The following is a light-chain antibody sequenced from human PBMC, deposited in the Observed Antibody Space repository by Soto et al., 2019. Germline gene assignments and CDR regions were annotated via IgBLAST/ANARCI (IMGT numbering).Light chain of an antibody. CDR3: QQYDAWPLT. V-gene: IGKV3-15*01. Sequence: EIVMTQSPVTLSVSPGERATLSCRASQSVANSYLAWYQQKPGQAPRLLIFGASTRAAGIPARFSGSGSGTEFTLTISSLQSEDFAVYYCQQYDAWPLTFGGGTKVDI. CDR2: GAS. CDR1: QSVANSY. J-gene: IGKJ4*01.